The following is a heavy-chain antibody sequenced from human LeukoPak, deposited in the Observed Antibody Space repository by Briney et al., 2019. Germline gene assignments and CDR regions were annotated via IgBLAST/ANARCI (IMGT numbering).Heavy chain of an antibody. CDR3: AKAAAGLHYYYYMDV. J-gene: IGHJ6*03. CDR1: GGSISSHY. V-gene: IGHV4-59*11. D-gene: IGHD6-13*01. Sequence: SETLSLTCTVSGGSISSHYWRWIRQPPGKGLEWIGYIYYSGSTNYNPSLKSRVTISVDTSKNQFSLKLSSVTAADTAVYYCAKAAAGLHYYYYMDVWGKGTTVTVSS. CDR2: IYYSGST.